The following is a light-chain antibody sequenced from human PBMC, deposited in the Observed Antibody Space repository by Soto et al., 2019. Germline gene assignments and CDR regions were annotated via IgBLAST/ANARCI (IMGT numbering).Light chain of an antibody. CDR3: QQRSNWPPRT. CDR2: DAS. CDR1: QSITSY. J-gene: IGKJ4*02. V-gene: IGKV3-11*01. Sequence: ELVLTKSRATRSVSLGERVTIXCRASQSITSYLAWYQQKPGQAPRLLIYDASNRATGSPARFSGSGSGTDFSLTLCSLEPEDFAVYYCQQRSNWPPRTFGGGTK.